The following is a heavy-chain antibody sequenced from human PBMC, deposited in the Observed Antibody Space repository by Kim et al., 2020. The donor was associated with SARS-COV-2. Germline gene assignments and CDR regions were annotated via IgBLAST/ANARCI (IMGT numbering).Heavy chain of an antibody. J-gene: IGHJ4*02. V-gene: IGHV1-3*01. CDR3: ARDMNPTVYDY. CDR2: KT. D-gene: IGHD4-4*01. Sequence: KTKESQKLQSRVTITRETSANQAYMELSSLTSEDTALYYCARDMNPTVYDYWGQGTLVTVSS.